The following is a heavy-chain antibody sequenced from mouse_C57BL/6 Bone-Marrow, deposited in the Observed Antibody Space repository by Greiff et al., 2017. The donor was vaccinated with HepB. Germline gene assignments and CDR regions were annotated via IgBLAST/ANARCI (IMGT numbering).Heavy chain of an antibody. J-gene: IGHJ3*01. D-gene: IGHD1-1*01. CDR1: GYSITSGYY. V-gene: IGHV3-6*01. CDR2: ISYDGSN. CDR3: ARDWAFITTVAY. Sequence: EVQVVESGPGLVKPSQSLSLTCSVTGYSITSGYYWNWIRQFPGNKLEWMGYISYDGSNNYNPSLKNRISITRDTSKNQFFLKLNSVTTEDTATYYCARDWAFITTVAYWGQGTLVTVSA.